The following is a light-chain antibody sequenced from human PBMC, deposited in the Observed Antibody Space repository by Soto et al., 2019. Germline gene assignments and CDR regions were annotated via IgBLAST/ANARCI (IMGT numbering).Light chain of an antibody. CDR1: RGDMGGYNY. CDR2: EVP. J-gene: IGLJ1*01. V-gene: IGLV2-8*01. Sequence: QSLLSEAPGSSGTPGQSVSISCTGSRGDMGGYNYVSWYQQRPGKVPTPIIYEVPTPPSGVPARFSGSKSGKTASLTVSGIQADDEADYYCCSYARSNNYYLFGPGTKVTVL. CDR3: CSYARSNNYYL.